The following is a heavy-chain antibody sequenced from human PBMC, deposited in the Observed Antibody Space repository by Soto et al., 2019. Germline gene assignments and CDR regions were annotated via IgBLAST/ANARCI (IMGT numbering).Heavy chain of an antibody. CDR3: AREYCGGDCYPDY. Sequence: EVQLVESGGGLVQPGGSLRLSCAASGFTFSSYSMNWVRQAPGKGLEWVSYISSSSSTIYYADSVKGRFTISRDNAKNSMYLQMNSLRDEDTAVYYCAREYCGGDCYPDYWGQGTLVTVSS. CDR1: GFTFSSYS. CDR2: ISSSSSTI. D-gene: IGHD2-21*02. V-gene: IGHV3-48*02. J-gene: IGHJ4*02.